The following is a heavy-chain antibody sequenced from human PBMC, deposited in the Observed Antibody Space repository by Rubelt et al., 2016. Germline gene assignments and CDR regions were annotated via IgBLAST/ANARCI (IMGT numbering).Heavy chain of an antibody. Sequence: QVQLQQWGAGLLKPSETLSLTCAVYGGSFSGYYWSWIRQPPGKGLEWIGEINHSGSTNYNPSLKSRVTISVDTYKNQCSLKLSSVTAADTAVYYCARGRPWIQLWSTPDWFDPWGQGTLVTVSS. J-gene: IGHJ5*02. D-gene: IGHD5-18*01. CDR3: ARGRPWIQLWSTPDWFDP. V-gene: IGHV4-34*01. CDR1: GGSFSGYY. CDR2: INHSGST.